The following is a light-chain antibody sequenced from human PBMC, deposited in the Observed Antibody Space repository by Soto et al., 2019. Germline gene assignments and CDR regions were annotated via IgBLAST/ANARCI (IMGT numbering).Light chain of an antibody. CDR2: GAS. CDR1: QSVFSN. V-gene: IGKV3-15*01. J-gene: IGKJ5*01. Sequence: EILMTQSPATLSVSPGEGATLSCRASQSVFSNLAWYQQKPGQAPRLLIYGASTRATGIPARFSGSGSGTDFTLTISSLEPEDFAVYYCHQRYDWPITFGQGTRLEIK. CDR3: HQRYDWPIT.